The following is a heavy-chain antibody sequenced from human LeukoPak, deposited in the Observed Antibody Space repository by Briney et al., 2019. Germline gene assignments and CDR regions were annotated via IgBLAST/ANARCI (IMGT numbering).Heavy chain of an antibody. CDR2: IYPGDYET. J-gene: IGHJ4*02. D-gene: IGHD2-21*02. CDR1: GYSFSNYW. Sequence: GESLKISCEGSGYSFSNYWIGWVRQMPGKGLEWMGIIYPGDYETRYSPSFQGLVTISVDKSISTAYLQWSSLKAADTAMYYCAIPPGYCGNDCSFDHWGQGTLVTVSS. CDR3: AIPPGYCGNDCSFDH. V-gene: IGHV5-51*01.